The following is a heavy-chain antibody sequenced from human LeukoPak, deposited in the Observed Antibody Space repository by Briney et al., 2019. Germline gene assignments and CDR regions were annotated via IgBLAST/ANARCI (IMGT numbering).Heavy chain of an antibody. D-gene: IGHD6-13*01. CDR3: ARENIDVAAAWGFDY. CDR1: GFTFSSYA. V-gene: IGHV3-23*01. CDR2: SGSGGST. J-gene: IGHJ4*02. Sequence: GGSLRLSCAASGFTFSSYAMSWVRQAPGKGLEWVSISGSGGSTYYADSVKGRFTISRDNSKNTLYLQMNSLRAEDTAVYYCARENIDVAAAWGFDYWGQGTLVTVSS.